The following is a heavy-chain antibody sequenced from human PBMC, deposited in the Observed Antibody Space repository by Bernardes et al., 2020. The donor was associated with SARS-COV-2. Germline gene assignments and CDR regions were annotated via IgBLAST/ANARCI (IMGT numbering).Heavy chain of an antibody. J-gene: IGHJ3*01. CDR3: ARVANYYDSSGKQMVFSS. CDR2: INHSGST. V-gene: IGHV4-34*01. D-gene: IGHD3-22*01. CDR1: GGSFSAYY. Sequence: SETLSLTCAVYGGSFSAYYWSWIRQPAGKGLEWIGEINHSGSTNYNPSLKSRGTILVDTSKNQFSLKVSSVTAADTAVYYCARVANYYDSSGKQMVFSSWSQGTMVIVSS.